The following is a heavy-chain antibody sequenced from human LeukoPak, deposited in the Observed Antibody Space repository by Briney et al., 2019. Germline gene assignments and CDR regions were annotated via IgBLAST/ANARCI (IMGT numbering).Heavy chain of an antibody. CDR3: ARDWQSVATITN. Sequence: GGSLRLSCAASGFTFSSYSMNWVRQAPGKGLEWVSSISSSSSYIYYADSVKGRFTISRDNAKNSLYLQMNSLRAEDTAVYYCARDWQSVATITNWGQGTLVTVSS. J-gene: IGHJ4*02. CDR2: ISSSSSYI. V-gene: IGHV3-21*01. D-gene: IGHD5-12*01. CDR1: GFTFSSYS.